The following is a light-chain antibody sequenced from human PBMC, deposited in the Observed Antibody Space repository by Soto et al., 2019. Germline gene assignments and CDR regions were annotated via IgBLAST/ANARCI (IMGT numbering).Light chain of an antibody. J-gene: IGKJ4*01. Sequence: EVVMTQSPSTVSVSPGERTSLSCRASQSIGTNLGWYQQKPGQAPRLLISKTSTRATGVPARFSGSGSGTEFTLTISSLQSEDIAVYYCQQYAGWPLTFCGGTKVDIK. CDR3: QQYAGWPLT. CDR2: KTS. V-gene: IGKV3-15*01. CDR1: QSIGTN.